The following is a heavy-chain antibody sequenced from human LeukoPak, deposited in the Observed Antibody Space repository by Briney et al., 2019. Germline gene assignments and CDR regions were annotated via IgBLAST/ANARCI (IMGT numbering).Heavy chain of an antibody. J-gene: IGHJ4*02. CDR1: GGSISSYY. V-gene: IGHV4-59*01. Sequence: SETLSLTCTASGGSISSYYWSWIRQPPGKGLEWIGYIYYSGSTNYNPSLKSRVTISVDTSKNQFSLKLSSVTAADTAVYYCARANYYDSSGYYYWGQGTLVTVSS. D-gene: IGHD3-22*01. CDR2: IYYSGST. CDR3: ARANYYDSSGYYY.